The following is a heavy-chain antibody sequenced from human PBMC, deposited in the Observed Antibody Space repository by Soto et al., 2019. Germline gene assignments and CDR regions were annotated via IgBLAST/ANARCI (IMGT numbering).Heavy chain of an antibody. D-gene: IGHD5-18*01. CDR1: GFSVSATS. V-gene: IGHV3-53*01. CDR2: MHRGGST. J-gene: IGHJ4*02. Sequence: GGSLRLSCVVSGFSVSATSIFWVRQATGKGLEWVSLMHRGGSTDNADSVEGRFTTSRDKSKNTLYLHMNGLRVEDTAVYYCARVNTTLVDHFDCWGQGTLVTVSS. CDR3: ARVNTTLVDHFDC.